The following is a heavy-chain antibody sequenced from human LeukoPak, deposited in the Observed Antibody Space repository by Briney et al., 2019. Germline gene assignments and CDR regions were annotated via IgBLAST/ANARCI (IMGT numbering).Heavy chain of an antibody. CDR2: ISTTGST. J-gene: IGHJ3*02. Sequence: SQTLSLTCTVSGDSISSGSYFWSWIRQPAGKGLEWIGRISTTGSTNYNPSLKSRVTISVDTSENQFSLKLSSVTAADTAVYYCARGGRFRPDAFDIWGQGTMVTVSS. CDR1: GDSISSGSYF. D-gene: IGHD3-10*01. CDR3: ARGGRFRPDAFDI. V-gene: IGHV4-61*02.